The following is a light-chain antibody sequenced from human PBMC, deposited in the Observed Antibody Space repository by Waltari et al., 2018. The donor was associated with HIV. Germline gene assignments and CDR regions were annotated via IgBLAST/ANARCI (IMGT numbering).Light chain of an antibody. J-gene: IGLJ3*02. V-gene: IGLV1-40*01. CDR2: GNT. CDR1: SSNIGAGYH. CDR3: QSYDTTLSGWV. Sequence: QSVLTQPPSVSGAPGQRVAISCTGTSSNIGAGYHCHWYQHLPGTAPKLLIYGNTVRPSGVPDRFSGSKSGTSASLAITGLQADDEADYYCQSYDTTLSGWVFGGGTKLTVL.